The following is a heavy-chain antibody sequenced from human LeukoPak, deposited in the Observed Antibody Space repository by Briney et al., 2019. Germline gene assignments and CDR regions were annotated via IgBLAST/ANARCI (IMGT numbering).Heavy chain of an antibody. CDR2: ISSSSSYI. V-gene: IGHV3-21*04. Sequence: GGSLRLSCAASGFTFSSYSMNWVRQAPGKGLEWVSSISSSSSYIYYADSVKGRFTISRDNAKNSLYLQMNSLGAEDTAVYYCARGYSYGYWFDPWGQGTLVTVSS. CDR3: ARGYSYGYWFDP. J-gene: IGHJ5*02. CDR1: GFTFSSYS. D-gene: IGHD5-18*01.